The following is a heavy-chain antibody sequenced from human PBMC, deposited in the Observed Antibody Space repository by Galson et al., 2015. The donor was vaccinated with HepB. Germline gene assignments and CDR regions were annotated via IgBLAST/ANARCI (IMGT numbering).Heavy chain of an antibody. D-gene: IGHD5-12*01. Sequence: AAEEKKPVGHLNISSRGTGASFTNCWCDLVRQMPGKGLEWMGIIYPGDSDTRYSPSFQGQVTISADKSISTAYLQWSSLKASDTAMYYCARVGRLRQNAFDIWGQGTMVTVSS. J-gene: IGHJ3*02. CDR2: IYPGDSDT. CDR3: ARVGRLRQNAFDI. CDR1: GASFTNCW. V-gene: IGHV5-51*01.